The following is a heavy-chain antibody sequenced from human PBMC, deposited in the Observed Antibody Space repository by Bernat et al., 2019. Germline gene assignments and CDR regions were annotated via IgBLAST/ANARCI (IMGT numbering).Heavy chain of an antibody. V-gene: IGHV4-39*01. CDR3: ARLWGYCSSTSCYGIDYYYYYGMDV. J-gene: IGHJ6*02. CDR2: IYYSGST. CDR1: GGSISSSSYY. Sequence: QLQLQESGPGLVKPSETLSLTCTVSGGSISSSSYYWGWIRQPPGKGLEWIGSIYYSGSTYYNPSLKSRVTIYVDTSKNQFSLKRSSVTAADTAVYYCARLWGYCSSTSCYGIDYYYYYGMDVWGQGTTVTVSS. D-gene: IGHD2-2*01.